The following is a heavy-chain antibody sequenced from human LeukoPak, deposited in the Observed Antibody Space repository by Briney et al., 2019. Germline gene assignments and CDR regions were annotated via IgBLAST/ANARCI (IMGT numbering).Heavy chain of an antibody. D-gene: IGHD5-24*01. Sequence: PSETLSLTCTVSGASITDYYWRWIRQTPAKGLEWIGYIYYTGSPNYNPSLKSRVTLSLDRSQNQFSLKLTSVTAADTAVYYCAYGGDAYKAGYWGQGTLVTVSS. CDR1: GASITDYY. V-gene: IGHV4-59*01. J-gene: IGHJ4*02. CDR2: IYYTGSP. CDR3: AYGGDAYKAGY.